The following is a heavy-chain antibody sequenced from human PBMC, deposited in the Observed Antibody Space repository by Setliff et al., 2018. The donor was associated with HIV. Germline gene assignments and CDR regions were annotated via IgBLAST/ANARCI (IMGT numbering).Heavy chain of an antibody. D-gene: IGHD6-19*01. V-gene: IGHV4-4*02. J-gene: IGHJ5*02. CDR2: IYHSGST. Sequence: SETLSLTCAVSGGSISSNWWSWVRQSPGKGLEWIGEIYHSGSTHYNPSLKSRVTISVDTSKSQFSLKLSSLTAADTAVYYCARGRTQWPNYNYFDPWGLGTLVTVSS. CDR1: GGSISSNW. CDR3: ARGRTQWPNYNYFDP.